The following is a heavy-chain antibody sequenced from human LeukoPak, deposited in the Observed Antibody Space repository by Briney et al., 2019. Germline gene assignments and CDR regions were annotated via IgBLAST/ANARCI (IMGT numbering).Heavy chain of an antibody. CDR3: ARIVPYNFGYIDY. J-gene: IGHJ4*02. V-gene: IGHV4-59*01. CDR1: GASISSYY. CDR2: IYYSGTT. D-gene: IGHD5-18*01. Sequence: PSETLSLTCTVSGASISSYYWIWIRQPPGKGLEWIGYIYYSGTTTYNPSLKGRVTISLDTSKNQFSLKLSSVTAADTAVYYCARIVPYNFGYIDYWGQGTLVTVSS.